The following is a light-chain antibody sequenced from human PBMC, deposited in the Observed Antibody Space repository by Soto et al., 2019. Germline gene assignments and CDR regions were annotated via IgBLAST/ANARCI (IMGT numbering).Light chain of an antibody. CDR3: QQYNNWPLT. CDR2: GAS. V-gene: IGKV3-15*01. J-gene: IGKJ5*01. Sequence: ESVLARSRGPLSLSPGESATLSCRACQGVISSYLAWYQQKPGQAPRLLIYGASSRATGIPARFSGSGSGTEFTLTISSLQSEDFAVYYCQQYNNWPLTFGQGTRLEIK. CDR1: QGVISSY.